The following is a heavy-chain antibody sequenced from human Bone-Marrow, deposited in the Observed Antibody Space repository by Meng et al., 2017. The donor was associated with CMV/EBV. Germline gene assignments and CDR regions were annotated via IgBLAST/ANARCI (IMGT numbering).Heavy chain of an antibody. CDR3: ARISSSSRPNVEY. V-gene: IGHV4-39*07. D-gene: IGHD6-6*01. CDR2: IYYSGST. CDR1: GGSISSSSYY. J-gene: IGHJ4*01. Sequence: SETLSLTCTVSGGSISSSSYYWGWIRQPPGKGLEWIGSIYYSGSTYYNPSLRSRVTMSLDTSKNQFSLELSSVTAADTALYYCARISSSSRPNVEYWGHGTLVTVSS.